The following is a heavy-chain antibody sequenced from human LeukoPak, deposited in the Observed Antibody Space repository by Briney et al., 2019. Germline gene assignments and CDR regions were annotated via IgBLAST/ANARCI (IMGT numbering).Heavy chain of an antibody. V-gene: IGHV3-21*01. CDR2: ISSSSSYI. J-gene: IGHJ3*02. CDR1: GFTFSSYS. CDR3: ASRGATVVWDDAFDI. Sequence: GGSLRLSCAASGFTFSSYSMNWVRQAPGKGLEWVSSISSSSSYIYYADSVKGRFTISRDNAKNSLYLQMNSLRAEDTAVYYRASRGATVVWDDAFDIWGQGTMVTVSS. D-gene: IGHD4-23*01.